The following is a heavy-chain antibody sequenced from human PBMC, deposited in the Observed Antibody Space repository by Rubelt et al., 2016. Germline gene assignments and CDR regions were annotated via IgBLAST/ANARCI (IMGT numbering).Heavy chain of an antibody. Sequence: QVQLVQSGSELKKPGASVKVSCKASGYTFTSYAMNWVRQAPGQGLEWMGWINTNTGNPRYAQGFRGRFVFSLDTSVSTAYLQISSLKAEDTAIYYCARDRDEYCSSTNCYYYYGMDVWGQGTTVTVSS. CDR1: GYTFTSYA. D-gene: IGHD2-2*01. J-gene: IGHJ6*02. CDR3: ARDRDEYCSSTNCYYYYGMDV. CDR2: INTNTGNP. V-gene: IGHV7-4-1*02.